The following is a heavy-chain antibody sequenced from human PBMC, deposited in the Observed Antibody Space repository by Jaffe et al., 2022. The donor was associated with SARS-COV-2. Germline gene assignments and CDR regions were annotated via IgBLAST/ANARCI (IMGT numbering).Heavy chain of an antibody. CDR2: IIPVLGLP. CDR1: GITFSSYT. V-gene: IGHV1-69*02. Sequence: QVQLVQSGAAVETPGSSVKVSCKASGITFSSYTISWVRQAPGQGLEWMGRIIPVLGLPNYAQKFQGRLTITADKSTSTAYMELSSLRSEDTAVYYCASVVVPAATGIDVWGQGTTVTVSS. J-gene: IGHJ6*02. CDR3: ASVVVPAATGIDV. D-gene: IGHD2-2*01.